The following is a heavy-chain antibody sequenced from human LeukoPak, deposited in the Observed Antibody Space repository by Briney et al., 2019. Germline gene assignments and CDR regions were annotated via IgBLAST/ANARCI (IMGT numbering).Heavy chain of an antibody. D-gene: IGHD4/OR15-4a*01. CDR3: ARSMYGEGRRIIDFDY. V-gene: IGHV4-34*01. CDR1: GGSFSGYY. CDR2: INHSGST. J-gene: IGHJ4*02. Sequence: SETLSLTCAVYGGSFSGYYWSWIRQPPGKGLEWIGEINHSGSTNYNPSLKSRVTISVDTSKNQFSLKLSSVTAADTAVYYCARSMYGEGRRIIDFDYWGQGSLLTVSS.